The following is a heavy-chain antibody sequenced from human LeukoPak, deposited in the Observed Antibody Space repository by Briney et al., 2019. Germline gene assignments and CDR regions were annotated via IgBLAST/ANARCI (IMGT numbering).Heavy chain of an antibody. CDR1: GYAFIRYP. Sequence: ASVKVSCKASGYAFIRYPIIWVRQAPGQGLEWMGWISTYNGDTTYAQKFQDRVSMTTDTSTGTVSKELRSLRSDDTAVYYCARERDTVLAPYFDYWGQGTLVTVSP. CDR3: ARERDTVLAPYFDY. J-gene: IGHJ4*02. D-gene: IGHD3-3*01. CDR2: ISTYNGDT. V-gene: IGHV1-18*01.